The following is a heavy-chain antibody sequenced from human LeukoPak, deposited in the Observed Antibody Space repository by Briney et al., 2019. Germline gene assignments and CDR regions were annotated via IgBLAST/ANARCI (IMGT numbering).Heavy chain of an antibody. CDR3: ARVGKSSSFGY. CDR2: INSGSSTI. V-gene: IGHV3-48*04. J-gene: IGHJ4*02. CDR1: GSTFSNYN. D-gene: IGHD6-13*01. Sequence: GGSLRLSCAASGSTFSNYNMNWVRQAPGRGLEWISYINSGSSTIYYADSVKGRFLISRDNAKNSLYLQMNSLRAEDTAVYYSARVGKSSSFGYWGQGTLATVSS.